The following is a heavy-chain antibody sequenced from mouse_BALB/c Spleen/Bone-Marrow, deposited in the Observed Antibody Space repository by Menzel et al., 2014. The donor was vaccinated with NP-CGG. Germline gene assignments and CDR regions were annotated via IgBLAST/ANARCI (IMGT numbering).Heavy chain of an antibody. CDR2: INPGSGGT. V-gene: IGHV1-54*01. CDR3: SSHLGAAYAMDS. CDR1: GYAFTNYL. D-gene: IGHD3-1*01. J-gene: IGHJ4*01. Sequence: VQLQQSGAELVRPGTSVKVSCKASGYAFTNYLIEWVKRRPGQGPEWIGVINPGSGGTNYNENFEGKATLTADTSSSTAYMQLSRLTSEDSAVYFCSSHLGAAYAMDSWGQGTPVTVSS.